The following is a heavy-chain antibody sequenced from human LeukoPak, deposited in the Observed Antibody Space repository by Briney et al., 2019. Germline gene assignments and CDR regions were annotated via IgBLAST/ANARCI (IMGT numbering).Heavy chain of an antibody. Sequence: GGSLRLSCAASAFTFSDHGMHWVRQAPGKGLEWVAVIWYDGSNEYYSESVKGRFTISRDNSKNTLYLQMNSLIPEDAAVYYCARAYSSSSGRDGFDIWGQGTVVTVSS. D-gene: IGHD6-6*01. J-gene: IGHJ3*02. V-gene: IGHV3-33*01. CDR3: ARAYSSSSGRDGFDI. CDR2: IWYDGSNE. CDR1: AFTFSDHG.